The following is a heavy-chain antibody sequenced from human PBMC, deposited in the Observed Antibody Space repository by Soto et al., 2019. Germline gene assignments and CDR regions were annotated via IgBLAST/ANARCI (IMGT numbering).Heavy chain of an antibody. J-gene: IGHJ3*02. CDR3: SRHAVRSSSWSDAFDI. V-gene: IGHV5-51*01. Sequence: GESLKISCKGSGYRFSTFWIGWVRQMPGKGLEWMGIIYPGDSDTRYSPSFQGQVTISADKSISTAYLQWSSLKASDTAMYYCSRHAVRSSSWSDAFDIWGQGTMVTVSS. CDR1: GYRFSTFW. D-gene: IGHD6-13*01. CDR2: IYPGDSDT.